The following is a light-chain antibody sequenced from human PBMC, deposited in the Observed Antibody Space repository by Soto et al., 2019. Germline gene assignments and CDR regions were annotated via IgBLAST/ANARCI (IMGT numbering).Light chain of an antibody. Sequence: DIQMTQSPSSLSASVGDRVTITCRASQTVSNFLNWYQQKPGKAPQLLIYAASSLEGGVPSRFSGSGSGTDFTLTITSLQPEDFATYHCQQSYTAPVTFGPGTKVHI. V-gene: IGKV1-39*01. J-gene: IGKJ3*01. CDR3: QQSYTAPVT. CDR1: QTVSNF. CDR2: AAS.